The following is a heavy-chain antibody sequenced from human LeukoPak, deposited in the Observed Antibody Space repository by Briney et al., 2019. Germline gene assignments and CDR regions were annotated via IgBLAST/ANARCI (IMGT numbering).Heavy chain of an antibody. CDR1: GFTVSSNY. V-gene: IGHV3-53*01. D-gene: IGHD3-16*01. J-gene: IGHJ4*02. CDR3: ARVFGGPYYDY. CDR2: IYSGGAT. Sequence: PGGSLRLSCAASGFTVSSNYMSWVRQAPGKGLEWVSVIYSGGATYYADSVKGRFTISRDISKNTVYLQMNSLRVEDTAIYYCARVFGGPYYDYWGQGTLVTASS.